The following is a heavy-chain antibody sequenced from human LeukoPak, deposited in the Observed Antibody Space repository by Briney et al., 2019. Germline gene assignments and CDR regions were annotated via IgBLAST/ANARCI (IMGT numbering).Heavy chain of an antibody. D-gene: IGHD6-19*01. V-gene: IGHV1-2*02. CDR2: INPNSGGT. CDR3: ARSEIPLAYYY. J-gene: IGHJ4*02. CDR1: GYTFTDYY. Sequence: GASVKVSCKASGYTFTDYYMHWVRQAPGQGLEWMGWINPNSGGTKYAQKFQGRVIMTRDTSISTAYMDLSSLRSDDTAVYYCARSEIPLAYYYCGQGTLVTVSS.